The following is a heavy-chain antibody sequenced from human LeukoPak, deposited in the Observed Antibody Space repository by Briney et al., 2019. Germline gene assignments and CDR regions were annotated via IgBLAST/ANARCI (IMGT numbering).Heavy chain of an antibody. D-gene: IGHD6-13*01. CDR1: GFIFSSYW. V-gene: IGHV3-74*01. CDR2: INSDGSST. J-gene: IGHJ4*02. Sequence: GGSLRLSCAASGFIFSSYWMHWVRQAPGKGLVWVSRINSDGSSTSYADSVKGRFTISRDNAKNTLYLQMNSLRAEDTAVYYCARVGFSSHFDYWGQGTLVTVSS. CDR3: ARVGFSSHFDY.